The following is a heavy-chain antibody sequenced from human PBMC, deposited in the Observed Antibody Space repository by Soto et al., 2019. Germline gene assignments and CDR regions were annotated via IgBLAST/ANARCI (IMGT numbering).Heavy chain of an antibody. CDR1: GASIGSGDYY. J-gene: IGHJ4*02. D-gene: IGHD2-15*01. CDR3: ARDAPGFGGSHYFAYFNY. Sequence: PSETLSLTCTVSGASIGSGDYYWSWIRQHPGKGLECIGYIFYTGSTYYNPTLKSRVTMSVDTSKRQFSLNLSSLTAADTAVYYCARDAPGFGGSHYFAYFNYGGKGALVTVPS. V-gene: IGHV4-31*02. CDR2: IFYTGST.